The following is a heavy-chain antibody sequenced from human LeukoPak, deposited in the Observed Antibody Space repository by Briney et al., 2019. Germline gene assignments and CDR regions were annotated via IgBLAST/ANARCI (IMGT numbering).Heavy chain of an antibody. CDR3: ARGQLAYNQLELPLDY. CDR1: GFTFTSYG. CDR2: ISYDGSNK. J-gene: IGHJ4*02. D-gene: IGHD1-1*01. Sequence: PGGSLRLSCVASGFTFTSYGIHWVRQAPGKGLEWVAVISYDGSNKYYADSVKGRFTISRDNSKNTLYLQMNSLRAEDTAVYYCARGQLAYNQLELPLDYWGQGTLVTVSS. V-gene: IGHV3-30*03.